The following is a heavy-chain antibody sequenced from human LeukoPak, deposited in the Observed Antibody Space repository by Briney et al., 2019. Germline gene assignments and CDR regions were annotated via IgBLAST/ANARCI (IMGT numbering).Heavy chain of an antibody. CDR2: INTTGSTM. Sequence: PGGSLRLSCAASGFTFSSYEMNWLRQAPGNGREWVSYINTTGSTMYYADSVKGRFTSSRDNEKTSMYLQMNRLRAEDTAVYYCARSFAYWGQGTMVTVSS. CDR3: ARSFAY. V-gene: IGHV3-48*03. CDR1: GFTFSSYE. J-gene: IGHJ4*02.